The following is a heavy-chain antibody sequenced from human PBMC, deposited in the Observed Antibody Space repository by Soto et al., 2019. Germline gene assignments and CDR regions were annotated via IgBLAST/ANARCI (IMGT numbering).Heavy chain of an antibody. CDR2: AHHSGRT. CDR3: ARDHLDPRNSAYSYGGVYYYYYGMDV. D-gene: IGHD5-18*01. Sequence: SETLSLTCTVSGGSLSSSNWWNWVRQSPGKGLEWIGEAHHSGRTNYNPSLKSRVTISVDKSKNHFSLKLSSVTAADTAVYYCARDHLDPRNSAYSYGGVYYYYYGMDVWGQGTTVTVSS. V-gene: IGHV4-4*02. J-gene: IGHJ6*02. CDR1: GGSLSSSNW.